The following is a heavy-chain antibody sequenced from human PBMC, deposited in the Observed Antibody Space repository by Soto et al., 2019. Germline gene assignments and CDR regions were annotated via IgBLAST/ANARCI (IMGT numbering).Heavy chain of an antibody. D-gene: IGHD6-19*01. CDR2: MNPNSGNT. CDR1: GYTFTSYD. J-gene: IGHJ5*02. Sequence: ASVKVSCKASGYTFTSYDINWVRQATGQGLEWMGWMNPNSGNTGYAQKFQGRVTMTRNTSISTAYMELSSLRSEDTAVYYCARVGIAVAGTYDNWLDPWGQGTLVTVSS. V-gene: IGHV1-8*01. CDR3: ARVGIAVAGTYDNWLDP.